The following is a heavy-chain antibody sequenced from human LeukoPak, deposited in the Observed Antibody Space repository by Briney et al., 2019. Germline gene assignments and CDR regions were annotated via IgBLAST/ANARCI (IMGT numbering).Heavy chain of an antibody. CDR1: GFTFSSYA. D-gene: IGHD3-22*01. V-gene: IGHV3-30-3*01. J-gene: IGHJ5*02. CDR3: AKEPSYYYDSIHWFDP. CDR2: ISYDGSNK. Sequence: GRSLRLSCAASGFTFSSYAMHWVRQAPGKGLEWVAVISYDGSNKYYADSVKGRFTISRDNSKNTLYLQMNSLRAEDTAVYYCAKEPSYYYDSIHWFDPWGQGTLVTVSS.